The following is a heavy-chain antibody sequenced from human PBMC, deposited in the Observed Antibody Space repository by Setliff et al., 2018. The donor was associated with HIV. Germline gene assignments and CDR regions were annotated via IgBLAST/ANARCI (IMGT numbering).Heavy chain of an antibody. D-gene: IGHD3-10*01. CDR2: INHSGST. CDR1: GGSFSGYY. Sequence: PSETLSLTCAVYGGSFSGYYWSWIRQPPGKGLEWIGEINHSGSTNYNPSLKSRVTISVDTSKNQFSLKLSSVTAADTAVYYCARRGSGFFHYYYYMDVWGKGTTVTVS. V-gene: IGHV4-34*01. CDR3: ARRGSGFFHYYYYMDV. J-gene: IGHJ6*03.